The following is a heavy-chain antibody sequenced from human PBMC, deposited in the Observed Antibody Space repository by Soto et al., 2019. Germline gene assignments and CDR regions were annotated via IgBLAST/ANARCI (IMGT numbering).Heavy chain of an antibody. CDR3: ARLNGTHPNNWFDP. D-gene: IGHD1-7*01. Sequence: SVKVSCKASGGTFSSYAISWVRQAPGQGLEWMGGIIPIFGTANYAQKFQGRVTITADKSTSTAYMELSSLRSEDTAVYYCARLNGTHPNNWFDPWGQGTLVTVSS. CDR2: IIPIFGTA. V-gene: IGHV1-69*06. CDR1: GGTFSSYA. J-gene: IGHJ5*02.